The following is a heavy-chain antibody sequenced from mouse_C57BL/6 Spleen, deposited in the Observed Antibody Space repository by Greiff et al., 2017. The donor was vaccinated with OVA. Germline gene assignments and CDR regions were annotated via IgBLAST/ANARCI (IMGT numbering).Heavy chain of an antibody. D-gene: IGHD2-4*01. Sequence: VQLQQPGAELVRPGSSVKLSCKASGYTFTSYWMDWVKQRPGQGLEWIGNIYPSDSETHYNQKFKDKATLTVDKSSSTAYMQLSSLTSEDSAVYYCARGLYYDYGWFAYWGQGTLVTVSA. V-gene: IGHV1-61*01. CDR3: ARGLYYDYGWFAY. CDR2: IYPSDSET. J-gene: IGHJ3*01. CDR1: GYTFTSYW.